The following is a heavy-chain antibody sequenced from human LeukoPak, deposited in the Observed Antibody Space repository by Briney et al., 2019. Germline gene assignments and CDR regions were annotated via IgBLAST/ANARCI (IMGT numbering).Heavy chain of an antibody. D-gene: IGHD6-13*01. CDR2: IYHSGGS. Sequence: SGTLSLTCAVSGGSFSSGNWWSWVRQPPGKGLEWTGEIYHSGGSNYNPSLKSRVTISMDKSRNQFSLTLTSVTAADTAFYYCARTSSMWYGYFDYWGQGTLVTVSS. V-gene: IGHV4-4*02. CDR3: ARTSSMWYGYFDY. J-gene: IGHJ4*02. CDR1: GGSFSSGNW.